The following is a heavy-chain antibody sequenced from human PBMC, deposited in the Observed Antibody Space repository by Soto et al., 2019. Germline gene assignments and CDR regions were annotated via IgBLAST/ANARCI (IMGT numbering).Heavy chain of an antibody. CDR2: INSDGSST. J-gene: IGHJ4*02. V-gene: IGHV3-74*01. CDR1: GFTFSRYW. Sequence: GGSLRLSCAASGFTFSRYWMHWVRQAPGKGLVWVSRINSDGSSTSYADSVKGRFTISRDNAKNTLYLQMNSLRAEDTAVYYCARDEYNWNLRPFDYWGQGTLVTVSS. CDR3: ARDEYNWNLRPFDY. D-gene: IGHD1-20*01.